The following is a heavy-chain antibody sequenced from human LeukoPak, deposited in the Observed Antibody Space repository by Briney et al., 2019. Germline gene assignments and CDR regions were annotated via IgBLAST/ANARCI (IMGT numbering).Heavy chain of an antibody. D-gene: IGHD5-18*01. V-gene: IGHV1-2*02. Sequence: GASVKVPFKASGYTFTGYYMHWVRQAPGQGLEWMGWINPNSGGTNYAQKFQARVTMTRDKSISTAYMDLSSLRSDDTAVYFCARVGAMVLWGQGTLVTVSS. CDR1: GYTFTGYY. CDR2: INPNSGGT. CDR3: ARVGAMVL. J-gene: IGHJ4*02.